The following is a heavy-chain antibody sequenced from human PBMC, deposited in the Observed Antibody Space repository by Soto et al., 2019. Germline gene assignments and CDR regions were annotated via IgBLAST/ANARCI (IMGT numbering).Heavy chain of an antibody. J-gene: IGHJ4*02. Sequence: QITLKESGPTLVKPTQTLTLTCTFSGFSLSTSGVGVGWIRQPPGKALEWLALIYWDDAKHYSPSLKSRLTITKDPPKNQVVLIMTHKDPVDTATYYCEHKGGGDRILDYWGQGTLVTVSS. CDR2: IYWDDAK. CDR3: EHKGGGDRILDY. CDR1: GFSLSTSGVG. D-gene: IGHD3-16*01. V-gene: IGHV2-5*02.